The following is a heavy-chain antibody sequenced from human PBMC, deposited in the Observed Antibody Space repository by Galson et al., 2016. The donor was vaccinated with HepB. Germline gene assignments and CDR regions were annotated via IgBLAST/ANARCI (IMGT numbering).Heavy chain of an antibody. CDR3: ARDRYIVAVVAATRGFDP. V-gene: IGHV3-23*01. J-gene: IGHJ5*02. Sequence: SLRLSCAASGFTFSSYAMSWVRQAPGKGLEWISHIRRVGDDRAFYSDSVRGRFTISRDNSKNTLYLQMNSLRAEDTAVDYCARDRYIVAVVAATRGFDPWGQGTLVTVSP. D-gene: IGHD2-15*01. CDR2: IRRVGDDRA. CDR1: GFTFSSYA.